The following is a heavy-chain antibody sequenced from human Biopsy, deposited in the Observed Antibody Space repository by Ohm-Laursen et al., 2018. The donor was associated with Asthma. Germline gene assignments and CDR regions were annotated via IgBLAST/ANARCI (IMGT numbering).Heavy chain of an antibody. CDR2: ISKDASTQ. D-gene: IGHD1-1*01. Sequence: SLRLSCSAFGLSFSNFAIHWVRQAPGKGLEWVGVISKDASTQDYADSVKGRFTMARDNSKNTLDLQMNSLGEEDTAVYYCVRDGTDDAFDIWGQGTVVSVSS. V-gene: IGHV3-30*01. CDR1: GLSFSNFA. J-gene: IGHJ3*02. CDR3: VRDGTDDAFDI.